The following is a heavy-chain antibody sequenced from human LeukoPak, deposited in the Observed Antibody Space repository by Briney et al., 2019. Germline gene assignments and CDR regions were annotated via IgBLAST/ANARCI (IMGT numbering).Heavy chain of an antibody. CDR3: ARGGFSYGDYAYNWFDP. CDR1: GGSFSGYY. Sequence: SETLSLTCAVYGGSFSGYYWSWIRQPPGKGLEWIGEINHSGSTNYNPSLKSRVTISVDTSKNQFSLKLSSVTAADTAVYYCARGGFSYGDYAYNWFDPWGQGTLVTVSS. V-gene: IGHV4-34*01. D-gene: IGHD4-17*01. J-gene: IGHJ5*02. CDR2: INHSGST.